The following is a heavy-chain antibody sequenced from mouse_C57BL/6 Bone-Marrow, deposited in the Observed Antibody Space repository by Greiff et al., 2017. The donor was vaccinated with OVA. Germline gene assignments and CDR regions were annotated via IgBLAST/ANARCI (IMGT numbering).Heavy chain of an antibody. CDR1: GYTFTSYW. V-gene: IGHV1-7*01. Sequence: QVQLQQSGAELAKPGASVKLSCKASGYTFTSYWMHWVKQRPGQGLEWIGYINPSSGYTKYNQKFKDKATLTADKSSSTAYMQLCSLTYEDSAVYYCARGYGSSYWYFDVWGTGTTVTVSS. CDR3: ARGYGSSYWYFDV. CDR2: INPSSGYT. D-gene: IGHD1-1*01. J-gene: IGHJ1*03.